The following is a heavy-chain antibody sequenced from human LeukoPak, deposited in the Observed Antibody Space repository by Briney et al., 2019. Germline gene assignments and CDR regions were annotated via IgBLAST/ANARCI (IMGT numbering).Heavy chain of an antibody. CDR1: GGSISSSSYY. J-gene: IGHJ4*02. D-gene: IGHD5-12*01. V-gene: IGHV4-39*07. CDR2: IYYSGST. CDR3: ARLSGVRARHIVATEFDY. Sequence: SETLSLICSVSGGSISSSSYYWGWIRQPPGKGLEWIGRIYYSGSTYYNPSLKSRVTISVDTSKNQFSLKLSSVTAADTAVYYCARLSGVRARHIVATEFDYWGQGTLVTVSS.